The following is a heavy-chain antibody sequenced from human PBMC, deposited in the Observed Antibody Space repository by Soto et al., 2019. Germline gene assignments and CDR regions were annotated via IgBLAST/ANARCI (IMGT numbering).Heavy chain of an antibody. CDR3: ARGRRQQLVYGMDV. Sequence: QVQLQESGPGLVKPPQTLSLTCTVSGGSISSGGYYWSWIRQHPGKGLEWIGYIYYSGSTYYNPSLKSRVTISVDTSKNQFSLKLSSVTAADTAVYYCARGRRQQLVYGMDVWGQGTTVTVSS. CDR2: IYYSGST. CDR1: GGSISSGGYY. J-gene: IGHJ6*02. D-gene: IGHD6-13*01. V-gene: IGHV4-31*03.